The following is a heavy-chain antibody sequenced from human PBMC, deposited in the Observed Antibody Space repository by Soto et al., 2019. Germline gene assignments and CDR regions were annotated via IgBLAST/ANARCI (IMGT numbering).Heavy chain of an antibody. J-gene: IGHJ4*02. CDR3: ARDCVDNSYDY. Sequence: QVQLVQSGAEVKKPGSSVKVSCKASGGTFSSYTISLVRQAPGQGLEWMGRIIPILGIANYAQKFQGRVTIIADKSTNTANMAMSSLRSEDTAVYYCARDCVDNSYDYWGQGTLVTVSS. V-gene: IGHV1-69*08. D-gene: IGHD5-18*01. CDR1: GGTFSSYT. CDR2: IIPILGIA.